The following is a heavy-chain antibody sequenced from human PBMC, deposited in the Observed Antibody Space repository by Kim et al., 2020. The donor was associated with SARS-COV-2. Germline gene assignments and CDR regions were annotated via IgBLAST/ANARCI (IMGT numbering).Heavy chain of an antibody. J-gene: IGHJ3*02. V-gene: IGHV3-23*01. CDR3: AKDLSYYDSSGYYGGAFDI. Sequence: GGSLRLSCAASGFTFSSYAMSWVRQAPGKGLEWVSAISGSGGSTYYADSVKGRFTISRDNSKNTLYLQMNSLRAEDTAVYYCAKDLSYYDSSGYYGGAFDIWGQGTMVTVSS. CDR2: ISGSGGST. CDR1: GFTFSSYA. D-gene: IGHD3-22*01.